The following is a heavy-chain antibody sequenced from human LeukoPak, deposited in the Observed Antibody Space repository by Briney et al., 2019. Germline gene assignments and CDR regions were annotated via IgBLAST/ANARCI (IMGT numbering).Heavy chain of an antibody. CDR2: ISTSGTT. CDR3: AKSYFDYSTYYSYYFNL. V-gene: IGHV4-4*07. Sequence: SETLSLTCTVSGDSISSYFWSWIRQPAGKGLEWIGRISTSGTTNYNPSLKSRVTISVDTSKSQFALKLSSVTAADTAVYYCAKSYFDYSTYYSYYFNLWGQGALVTVSS. D-gene: IGHD4-11*01. J-gene: IGHJ4*02. CDR1: GDSISSYF.